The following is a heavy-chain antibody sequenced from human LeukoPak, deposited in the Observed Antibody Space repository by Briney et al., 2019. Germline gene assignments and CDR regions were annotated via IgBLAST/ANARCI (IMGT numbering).Heavy chain of an antibody. CDR3: ARSIAPYYYYYMDV. CDR2: ISSSSSYI. V-gene: IGHV3-21*01. D-gene: IGHD6-6*01. CDR1: GFTFSSYS. J-gene: IGHJ6*03. Sequence: GGSLRLSCAPSGFTFSSYSMNWVRQAPGKGLEWVSSISSSSSYIYYADSVKGRFTISRDNAKNSLYLQMNRLRAEDTAVYYCARSIAPYYYYYMDVWGKGTTVTISS.